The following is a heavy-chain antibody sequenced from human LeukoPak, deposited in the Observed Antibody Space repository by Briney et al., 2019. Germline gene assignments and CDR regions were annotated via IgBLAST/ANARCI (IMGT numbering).Heavy chain of an antibody. CDR2: ISSSSSYI. Sequence: GGSLRLSCAASGFTFSSYGMNWVRQAPGKGLEWVSSISSSSSYIYYADSVKGRFTISRDNAKNSLYLQMNSLRAEDTAVYYCARDLGYCSSTSCFFDYWGQGTLVTVSS. D-gene: IGHD2-2*01. CDR1: GFTFSSYG. V-gene: IGHV3-21*01. CDR3: ARDLGYCSSTSCFFDY. J-gene: IGHJ4*02.